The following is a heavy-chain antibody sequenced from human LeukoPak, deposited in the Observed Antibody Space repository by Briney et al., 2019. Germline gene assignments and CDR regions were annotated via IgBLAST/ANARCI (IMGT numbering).Heavy chain of an antibody. CDR2: ISGSGGST. Sequence: GGSLRLSCAASGFTFSSYAMSWVRQAPGKGLEWVSAISGSGGSTYYADSVKGRFTISRDNAKNSLYLQMNSLRAEDTAVYYCARDPRWPSPYYFDYWGQGTLVTVSS. J-gene: IGHJ4*02. CDR3: ARDPRWPSPYYFDY. CDR1: GFTFSSYA. V-gene: IGHV3-23*01. D-gene: IGHD4-23*01.